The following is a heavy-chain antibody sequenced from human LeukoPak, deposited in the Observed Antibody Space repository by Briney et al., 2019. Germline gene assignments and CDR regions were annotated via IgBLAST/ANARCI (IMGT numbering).Heavy chain of an antibody. D-gene: IGHD3-16*01. CDR1: GLTFSKYA. CDR2: ISGSGGST. J-gene: IGHJ4*02. Sequence: GGSLRLSCAASGLTFSKYAMSWVRQAPGKGLEWVSTISGSGGSTYYADSVKGRFTISRDNSKSTLYLQMNSLRAEDTAVYYCAKDLGREVSDSSVDYWGQGTLVTVSS. CDR3: AKDLGREVSDSSVDY. V-gene: IGHV3-23*01.